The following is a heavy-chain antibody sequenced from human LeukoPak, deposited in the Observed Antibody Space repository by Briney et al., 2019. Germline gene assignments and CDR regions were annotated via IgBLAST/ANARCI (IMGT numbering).Heavy chain of an antibody. J-gene: IGHJ4*02. V-gene: IGHV3-23*01. CDR2: SNSGGTT. Sequence: GGSLRLSCAASGFTFSSYAMSWVRQAPGKGLEWVSTSNSGGTTYYADSVKGRFTISRDNSKNTLYLQMNSLRAEDTAVYYCTYYGSGSYADYWGQGTLVTVSS. D-gene: IGHD3-10*01. CDR1: GFTFSSYA. CDR3: TYYGSGSYADY.